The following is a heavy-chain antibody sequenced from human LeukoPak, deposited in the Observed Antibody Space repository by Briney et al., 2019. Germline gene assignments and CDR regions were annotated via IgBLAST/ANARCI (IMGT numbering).Heavy chain of an antibody. CDR2: ISSSSSYI. CDR1: GFTFSSYS. V-gene: IGHV3-21*01. CDR3: ARDGGGATSSPFDY. J-gene: IGHJ4*02. D-gene: IGHD1-26*01. Sequence: GGSLRLSCAASGFTFSSYSMNWVRQAPGKGLEWVSSISSSSSYIYYADSVKGRFTISRDNAKNSLYLQMNSLRAEDTAVYYCARDGGGATSSPFDYWGQGTLVTVSS.